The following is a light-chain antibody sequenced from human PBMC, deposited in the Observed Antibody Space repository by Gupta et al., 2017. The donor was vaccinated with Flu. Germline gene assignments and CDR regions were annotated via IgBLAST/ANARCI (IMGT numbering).Light chain of an antibody. CDR1: QEISNY. CDR2: GTS. J-gene: IGKJ1*01. V-gene: IGKV1-27*01. CDR3: QNDDSAPWR. Sequence: PSSLSASIGDTVTIACRASQEISNYLAWYQRKPGKAPDLLIYGTSTLQRGVPSSFSGSGSGTEFTLTISGLQPEDVATYYCQNDDSAPWRFGQGTKLDI.